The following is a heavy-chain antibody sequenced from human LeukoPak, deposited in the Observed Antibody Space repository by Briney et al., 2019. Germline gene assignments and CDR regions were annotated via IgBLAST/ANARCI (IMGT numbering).Heavy chain of an antibody. D-gene: IGHD2-15*01. V-gene: IGHV3-23*01. Sequence: PGGSLRLSCAASGFTFSGYAMSWVRQAPGKGLEWVSAISGSGGSTYYADSVKGRFTISRDNSKNTLYLQMNSLRAEDTAVYYCAKDYCSGGSCYHQPAIEYFQHWGQGTLVTVSS. CDR3: AKDYCSGGSCYHQPAIEYFQH. J-gene: IGHJ1*01. CDR1: GFTFSGYA. CDR2: ISGSGGST.